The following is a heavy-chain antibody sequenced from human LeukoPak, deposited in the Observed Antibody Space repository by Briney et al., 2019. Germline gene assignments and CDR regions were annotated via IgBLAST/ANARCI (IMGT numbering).Heavy chain of an antibody. Sequence: PSETLSLTCIVSGGSINSYYWSWIRQPPGKGLEWIGYIYYSGSTNYNPSLKSRVTISADTSKNQFSLKLSSVTAADPAVYYCARGVRFFHYGMDVWGTGTTVTVSS. CDR3: ARGVRFFHYGMDV. J-gene: IGHJ6*04. CDR1: GGSINSYY. CDR2: IYYSGST. D-gene: IGHD3-3*01. V-gene: IGHV4-59*01.